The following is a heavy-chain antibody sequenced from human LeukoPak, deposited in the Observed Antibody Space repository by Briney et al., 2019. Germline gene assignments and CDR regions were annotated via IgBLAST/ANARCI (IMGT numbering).Heavy chain of an antibody. J-gene: IGHJ4*02. V-gene: IGHV4-4*02. Sequence: PSETLSLTCAVSGDSISSRNWWNWVRQPPGKGLEWIGEIFHRGSTNYNPSLKSRVTISVDKSKTRFSLRLSSVTAADTAVYYCARGGSSSWRPFDFWGQGTLVTVSS. D-gene: IGHD6-13*01. CDR1: GDSISSRNW. CDR3: ARGGSSSWRPFDF. CDR2: IFHRGST.